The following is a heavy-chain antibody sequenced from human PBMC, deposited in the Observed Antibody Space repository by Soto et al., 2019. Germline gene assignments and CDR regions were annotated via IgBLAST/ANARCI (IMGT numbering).Heavy chain of an antibody. CDR1: GGTFGDYS. J-gene: IGHJ3*02. CDR2: IIPILGIV. D-gene: IGHD2-15*01. Sequence: QVQLVQSGAEVKKPGSSVKVSCKTSGGTFGDYSISWVRQAPGQGLEWMGRIIPILGIVNNAQNLQGRVTITADKSTRRASMAARSLRSEDPAVYYCARGYRSGGTCDNAFEIWGQGTMVTVSS. V-gene: IGHV1-69*02. CDR3: ARGYRSGGTCDNAFEI.